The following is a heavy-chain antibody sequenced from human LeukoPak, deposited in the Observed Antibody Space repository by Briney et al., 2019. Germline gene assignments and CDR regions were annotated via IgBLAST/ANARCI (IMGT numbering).Heavy chain of an antibody. CDR2: IRYDGSNK. CDR1: GFTFSSYG. J-gene: IGHJ4*02. CDR3: AKEGGASRFDY. V-gene: IGHV3-30*02. D-gene: IGHD5-12*01. Sequence: GGSLRLSCAASGFTFSSYGMHWVRQAPGKGLEWVAFIRYDGSNKYYADSVKGRFTISRDNSKNTLYLQMNSLRAEDTAVYCAKEGGASRFDYWGRGTLVTVSS.